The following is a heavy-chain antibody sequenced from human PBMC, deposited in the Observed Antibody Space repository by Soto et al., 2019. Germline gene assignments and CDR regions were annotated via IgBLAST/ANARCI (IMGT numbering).Heavy chain of an antibody. Sequence: ASVKVSCKASGYTFTSYVISWVRQAPGQGLEWMGWISAYNGNTNYAQKLQGRVTMTTDTSTSTAYMELRSLRSDDTAVYYCARDDPPEYYYDSSGYQPFDYWGQGTLVTVSS. CDR1: GYTFTSYV. J-gene: IGHJ4*02. D-gene: IGHD3-22*01. CDR3: ARDDPPEYYYDSSGYQPFDY. CDR2: ISAYNGNT. V-gene: IGHV1-18*01.